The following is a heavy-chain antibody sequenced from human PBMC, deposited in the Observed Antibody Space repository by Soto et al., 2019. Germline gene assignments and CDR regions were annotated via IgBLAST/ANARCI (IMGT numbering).Heavy chain of an antibody. CDR2: ISGSGDNT. J-gene: IGHJ4*02. D-gene: IGHD3-16*01. Sequence: DVQLLESGGGFIQPGGSLGLSCAASGFSFSNYVMTWVRQAPGKGLEWVSGISGSGDNTYYADSVKGRFTISRDNSKNTLYLQMNSLRAEDTAVYYCAVGDYWGQGTLVTVSS. V-gene: IGHV3-23*01. CDR1: GFSFSNYV. CDR3: AVGDY.